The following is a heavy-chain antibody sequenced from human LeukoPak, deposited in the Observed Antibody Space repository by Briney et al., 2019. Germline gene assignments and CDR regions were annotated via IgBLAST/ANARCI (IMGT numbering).Heavy chain of an antibody. CDR1: GFSLSSYS. CDR3: ARSVAFYYFDY. Sequence: GGSLRLSCAASGFSLSSYSFNWVRQAPGKGLEWVSVLSYDGSNKYYADSVKGRFTISRDNSKNTLYLQMNSLRAEDTAVYYCARSVAFYYFDYWGQGTLVTVSS. J-gene: IGHJ4*02. V-gene: IGHV3-30*03. D-gene: IGHD2/OR15-2a*01. CDR2: LSYDGSNK.